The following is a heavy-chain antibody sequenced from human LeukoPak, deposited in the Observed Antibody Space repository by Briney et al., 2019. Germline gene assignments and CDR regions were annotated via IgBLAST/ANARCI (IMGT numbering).Heavy chain of an antibody. CDR2: INGDGYSI. CDR3: ARRRVTVVRGVDITSYYFDY. Sequence: PGGSLRLSCAASGFAFSGYWMHWVRQAPGKGLVWLSRINGDGYSISYADSVKGRFTISRDNARNSLYLQMNSLGAEDTALYFCARRRVTVVRGVDITSYYFDYWGQGTLVTVSS. CDR1: GFAFSGYW. J-gene: IGHJ4*02. V-gene: IGHV3-74*01. D-gene: IGHD3-10*01.